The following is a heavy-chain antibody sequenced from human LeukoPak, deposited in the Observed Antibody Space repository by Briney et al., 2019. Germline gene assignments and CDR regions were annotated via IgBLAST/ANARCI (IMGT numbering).Heavy chain of an antibody. CDR2: IYYSGST. Sequence: SETLSLTCTVSGGSISSGGYYWSWIRQHPGKGLEWIGYIYYSGSTYYNPSLKSRVTISVDTSKNQFSLKLSSVTAADTAVYHCARGDSGSYFPWYFDYWGQGTLVTVSS. D-gene: IGHD1-26*01. CDR1: GGSISSGGYY. CDR3: ARGDSGSYFPWYFDY. J-gene: IGHJ4*02. V-gene: IGHV4-31*03.